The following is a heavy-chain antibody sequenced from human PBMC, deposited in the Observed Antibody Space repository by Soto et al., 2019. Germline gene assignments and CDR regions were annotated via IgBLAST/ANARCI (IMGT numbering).Heavy chain of an antibody. CDR1: GYSFTSYW. Sequence: PGESLKISCKGSGYSFTSYWISWVRQMPGKGLEWMGRIDPSDSYTNYSPSFQGHVTISADNAKNSLYLQMNSLRAEDTAVYYCARDPKSGSYAGYFDYWGQGTLVTVSS. D-gene: IGHD1-26*01. CDR3: ARDPKSGSYAGYFDY. CDR2: IDPSDSYT. J-gene: IGHJ4*02. V-gene: IGHV5-10-1*01.